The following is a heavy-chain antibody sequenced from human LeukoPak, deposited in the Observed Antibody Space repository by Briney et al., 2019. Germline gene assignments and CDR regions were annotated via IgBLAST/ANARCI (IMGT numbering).Heavy chain of an antibody. D-gene: IGHD3-3*01. CDR1: GGSISSRSYY. CDR3: ARSLEWFIRGYYYMDV. V-gene: IGHV4-39*07. Sequence: SETLSLTCTVSGGSISSRSYYWGWIRQPPGKGLEWIGSIYYSGSTYYNPSLTSRVTISVDTSKSQFSLKLSSVTAADTAVYYCARSLEWFIRGYYYMDVWGKGTTVTVSS. CDR2: IYYSGST. J-gene: IGHJ6*03.